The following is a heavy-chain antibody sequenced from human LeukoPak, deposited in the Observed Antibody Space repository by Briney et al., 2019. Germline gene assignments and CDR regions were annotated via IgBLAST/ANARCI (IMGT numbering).Heavy chain of an antibody. CDR2: IYYSGST. CDR1: GGSISSSSYY. V-gene: IGHV4-61*01. J-gene: IGHJ4*02. Sequence: SETLSLTCTVSGGSISSSSYYWSWIRQPPGKGLEWIGYIYYSGSTNYNPSLKSRVTISVDTSKNQFSLKLSSVTAADTAVYYCARTYDSSGYYYGYFDYWGQGTLVTVSS. D-gene: IGHD3-22*01. CDR3: ARTYDSSGYYYGYFDY.